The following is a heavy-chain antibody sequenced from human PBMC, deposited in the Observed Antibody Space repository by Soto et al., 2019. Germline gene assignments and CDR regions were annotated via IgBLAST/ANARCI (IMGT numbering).Heavy chain of an antibody. CDR3: ATGSFTSTGGRIGYHYNAMDV. CDR2: IIPIFGPA. CDR1: GGTFSSHS. J-gene: IGHJ6*02. Sequence: SVKVSCKSSGGTFSSHSINWLRQAPGQGLEWMGGIIPIFGPANFAKKFQGRVTNTADESTTTAYMELSSLTSEDTAVYYCATGSFTSTGGRIGYHYNAMDVWGQGTTVTVSS. D-gene: IGHD1-1*01. V-gene: IGHV1-69*13.